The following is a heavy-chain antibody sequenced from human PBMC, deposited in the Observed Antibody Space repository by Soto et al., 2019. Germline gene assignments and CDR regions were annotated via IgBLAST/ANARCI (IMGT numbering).Heavy chain of an antibody. D-gene: IGHD5-12*01. Sequence: QITLKESGPTLVKPTQTLTLTCTFSGFSLSTSGVGVGWIRQPPGRALEWLALIYWDADKRYSPSLKSRLTITKDTPETQVVLTMTNMDPVDTATYYCAHRGYSGFDYWGQGTLVTVSS. V-gene: IGHV2-5*02. CDR1: GFSLSTSGVG. CDR3: AHRGYSGFDY. J-gene: IGHJ4*02. CDR2: IYWDADK.